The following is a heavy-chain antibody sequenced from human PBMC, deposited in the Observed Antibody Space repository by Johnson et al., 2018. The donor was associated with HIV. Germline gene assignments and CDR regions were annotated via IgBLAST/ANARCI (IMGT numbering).Heavy chain of an antibody. CDR2: IKQDGSEK. J-gene: IGHJ3*02. V-gene: IGHV3-7*01. D-gene: IGHD3-22*01. Sequence: VQLVESGGGLVRPGESLRLSCVASGFTFRSYWMSWVRQAPGKGLEWVANIKQDGSEKYYVDSVKGRFTISRDNAKNSLYLHMNSLRTEDTAVYFCVRGRITLKGVELRGGAFDIWGQGSMVTVSS. CDR3: VRGRITLKGVELRGGAFDI. CDR1: GFTFRSYW.